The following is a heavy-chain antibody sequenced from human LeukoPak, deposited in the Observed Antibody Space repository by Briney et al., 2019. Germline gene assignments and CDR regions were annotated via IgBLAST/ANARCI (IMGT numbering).Heavy chain of an antibody. J-gene: IGHJ3*02. D-gene: IGHD3-10*01. Sequence: TGGSLRLSCAASGFTFSTYWMHWVRQAPGKGLVWVSRMNNDGSSTNYADSVKGRFTISRDNAKNSLYLQVSSLRAEDTAWYYCARGQNYYGSGSQTFDIWGQGTVVTVSS. CDR1: GFTFSTYW. CDR3: ARGQNYYGSGSQTFDI. V-gene: IGHV3-74*01. CDR2: MNNDGSST.